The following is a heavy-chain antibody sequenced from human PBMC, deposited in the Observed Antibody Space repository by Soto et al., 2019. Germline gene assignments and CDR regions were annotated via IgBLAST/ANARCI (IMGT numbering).Heavy chain of an antibody. D-gene: IGHD3-16*02. Sequence: ASVKVSCKASGYTFTSYGISWVRQAPGQGLEWMGWISAYNGNTNYAQKLQGRVTMTTDTSTSTAYMELWSLRSDDTAVYYCARGGGYYDYIWGSYRYTHYYYMDVWGKGTTVTVS. J-gene: IGHJ6*03. CDR2: ISAYNGNT. V-gene: IGHV1-18*01. CDR3: ARGGGYYDYIWGSYRYTHYYYMDV. CDR1: GYTFTSYG.